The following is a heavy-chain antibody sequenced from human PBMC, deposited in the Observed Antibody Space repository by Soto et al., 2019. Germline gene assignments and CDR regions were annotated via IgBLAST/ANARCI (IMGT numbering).Heavy chain of an antibody. D-gene: IGHD3-9*01. J-gene: IGHJ5*02. CDR1: GASLTIGNHY. CDR2: ISYTASR. CDR3: ARVRYFAPDP. V-gene: IGHV4-61*01. Sequence: QVQLQESGPGLVEPSETLSLTCTVSGASLTIGNHYWSWIRQPPGKGLEWIGYISYTASRNYNPSLKSRVTISADMSKNQFSLKLSSVTAADTAVYYCARVRYFAPDPWGQGTLVTVSS.